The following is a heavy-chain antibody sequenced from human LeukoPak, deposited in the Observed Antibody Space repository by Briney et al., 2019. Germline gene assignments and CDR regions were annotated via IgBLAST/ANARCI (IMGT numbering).Heavy chain of an antibody. CDR2: IYYSGST. Sequence: SETLSLTCTVSGGSISSSSYYWVWIRQPPGKGLEWIGSIYYSGSTYYNPSLKSRVTISVDTSKNQFSLKLSSVTAADTAVYYCARQITMVRGVIDYWGQGTLVTVSS. V-gene: IGHV4-39*01. CDR3: ARQITMVRGVIDY. CDR1: GGSISSSSYY. D-gene: IGHD3-10*01. J-gene: IGHJ4*02.